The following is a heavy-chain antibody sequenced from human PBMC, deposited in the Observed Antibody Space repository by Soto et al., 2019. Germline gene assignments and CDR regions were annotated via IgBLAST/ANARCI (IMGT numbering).Heavy chain of an antibody. J-gene: IGHJ4*02. CDR3: AKSWNLDFRSTWYAPDY. CDR2: INWDSGKI. D-gene: IGHD6-13*01. V-gene: IGHV3-9*01. CDR1: GFTIDTYA. Sequence: GGSLSLSCAASGFTIDTYAMHWFRQAPWKGLEWVAGINWDSGKIGYADSVKGRFSISRDHAKNSLYLQLDRLRPEDTAVYYCAKSWNLDFRSTWYAPDYWGQGTLVTVSS.